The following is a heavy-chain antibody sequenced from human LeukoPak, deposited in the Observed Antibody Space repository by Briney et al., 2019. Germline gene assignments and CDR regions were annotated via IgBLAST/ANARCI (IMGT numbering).Heavy chain of an antibody. CDR1: GGSISSYY. V-gene: IGHV4-4*07. CDR2: IYTSGST. D-gene: IGHD2-15*01. J-gene: IGHJ2*01. CDR3: ARDLLAEWDFDL. Sequence: SETLSLTCTVSGGSISSYYWSWIRQPAGKGLEWIGRIYTSGSTNYNPSLKSRVTMSVDTPKNQFSLKLSSVTAADTAVHYCARDLLAEWDFDLWGRGTLVTVSS.